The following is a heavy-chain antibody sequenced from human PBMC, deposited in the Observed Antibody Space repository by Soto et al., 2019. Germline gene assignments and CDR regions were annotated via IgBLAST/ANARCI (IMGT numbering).Heavy chain of an antibody. CDR1: GFTFDDYA. CDR2: MSWNSGSI. J-gene: IGHJ2*01. Sequence: EVQLVESGGGLVQPGRSLRLSCAASGFTFDDYAMHWVRQAPGKGLEWVSGMSWNSGSIGYADSVKGRFTISRDNAKNSLYLQMNSLRAEDTALYYCAKKGGLDDYGLGWYFDLWGRGTLVTVSS. V-gene: IGHV3-9*01. CDR3: AKKGGLDDYGLGWYFDL. D-gene: IGHD4-17*01.